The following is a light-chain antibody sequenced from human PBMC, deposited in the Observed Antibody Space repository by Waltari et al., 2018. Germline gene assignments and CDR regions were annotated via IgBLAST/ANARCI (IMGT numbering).Light chain of an antibody. J-gene: IGKJ2*01. CDR3: QQYNNWPPYT. Sequence: DIVMTQSPATLSVSPGERATISCRASQSVSSNLAWYQQKPGQAPRLLIYGASTRATGSPARFSGSGSGTEFTLTISSLQSEDFAGYYCQQYNNWPPYTFGQGTKLEIK. V-gene: IGKV3-15*01. CDR2: GAS. CDR1: QSVSSN.